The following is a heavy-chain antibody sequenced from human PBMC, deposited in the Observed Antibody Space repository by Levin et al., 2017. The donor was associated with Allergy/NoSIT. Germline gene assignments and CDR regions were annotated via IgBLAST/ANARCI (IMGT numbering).Heavy chain of an antibody. D-gene: IGHD2-8*01. CDR3: ARVEAGCSRTSCRLDP. Sequence: SCGVSGASTSSPNWWNWVRQAPGKGLEWIGEIHYREGTNYNPSLRSRVTIWEDKTRNQVSLKLTSVTAADTAVYYCARVEAGCSRTSCRLDPWGQGILVIVSS. V-gene: IGHV4-4*02. CDR2: IHYREGT. CDR1: GASTSSPNW. J-gene: IGHJ5*02.